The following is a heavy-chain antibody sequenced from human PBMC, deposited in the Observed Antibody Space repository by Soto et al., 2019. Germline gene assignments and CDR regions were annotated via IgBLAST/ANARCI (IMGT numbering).Heavy chain of an antibody. CDR1: GFSVSTSGVG. CDR2: IYWNDDK. J-gene: IGHJ4*02. Sequence: SGPTLVNPTQTLTLTCTFSGFSVSTSGVGVGWIRQPPGKALEWLALIYWNDDKRYSPSLKSRLTITKDTSKNQVVLTMTNMDPVDTATYYCAHRPSGWYLFDYWGQGTLVTVSS. D-gene: IGHD6-19*01. CDR3: AHRPSGWYLFDY. V-gene: IGHV2-5*01.